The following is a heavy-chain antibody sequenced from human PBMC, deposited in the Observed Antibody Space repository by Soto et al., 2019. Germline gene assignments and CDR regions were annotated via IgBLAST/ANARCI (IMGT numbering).Heavy chain of an antibody. CDR2: IYYSGST. CDR1: GGSISTYY. CDR3: AGGKLPFTFDY. V-gene: IGHV4-59*01. D-gene: IGHD3-10*01. J-gene: IGHJ4*02. Sequence: PXETLSLTCTVSGGSISTYYWSWIRQPPGKGLEWIGYIYYSGSTNYNPSLKSRVTISEDASKNQFSLKLSSVTAADTAVYYCAGGKLPFTFDYWGQGTLVTVYS.